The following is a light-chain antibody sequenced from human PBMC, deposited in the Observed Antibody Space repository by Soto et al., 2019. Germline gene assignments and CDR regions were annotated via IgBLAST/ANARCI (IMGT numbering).Light chain of an antibody. CDR2: AAS. V-gene: IGKV1-39*01. Sequence: DVQMTQSPSSLSASVGDRVTITCWASESINSYLNWYQQKPGKAPNLLIYAASTLQSGVPSRFSGSGSGTDFTLTISSLQPEDFATYYCQQSYRTPYTFGQGTNLEIK. CDR1: ESINSY. J-gene: IGKJ2*01. CDR3: QQSYRTPYT.